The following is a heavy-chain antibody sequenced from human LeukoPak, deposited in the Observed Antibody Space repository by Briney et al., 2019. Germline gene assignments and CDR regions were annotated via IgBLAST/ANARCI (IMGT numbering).Heavy chain of an antibody. V-gene: IGHV3-23*01. CDR2: ISGIGGST. CDR1: GSTFSSNA. D-gene: IGHD3-22*01. J-gene: IGHJ4*02. CDR3: AKVSSGYHFDY. Sequence: GGSLRLSCAASGSTFSSNAMSCVRQAPRKGLESVSAISGIGGSTYYAGSVKGRFTISRDNSRNRLYLQMKSLRAEDTAVYYCAKVSSGYHFDYWGQGTLVTVSS.